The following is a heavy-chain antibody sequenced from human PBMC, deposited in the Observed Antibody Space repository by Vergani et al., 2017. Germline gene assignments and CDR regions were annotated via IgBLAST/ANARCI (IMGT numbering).Heavy chain of an antibody. V-gene: IGHV3-13*01. J-gene: IGHJ4*02. D-gene: IGHD3-16*01. CDR3: ARDWGHRGAIDY. CDR1: GFTFSSYD. Sequence: EVQLVESGGGLVQPGGSLRLSCAASGFTFSSYDMHWVRQATGKGLEWVSAIGTAGDTYYPGSVKGRFTISRDNSKNTLYLQMNSLRAEDTAVYYCARDWGHRGAIDYWGQGTLVTVSS. CDR2: IGTAGDT.